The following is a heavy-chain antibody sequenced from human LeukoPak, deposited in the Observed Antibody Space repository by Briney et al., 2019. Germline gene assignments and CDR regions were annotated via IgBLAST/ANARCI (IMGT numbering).Heavy chain of an antibody. J-gene: IGHJ4*02. CDR2: IRYDGSNK. CDR1: GFTFSSYA. Sequence: GGSLRLSCAASGFTFSSYAMHWVRQAPGKGLEWVAFIRYDGSNKYYADSVKGRFTISRDNSKNTLYLQMNSLRAEDTAVYYCAKGSIIQRDFDYWGQGTLVTVSS. V-gene: IGHV3-30*02. CDR3: AKGSIIQRDFDY. D-gene: IGHD3-16*01.